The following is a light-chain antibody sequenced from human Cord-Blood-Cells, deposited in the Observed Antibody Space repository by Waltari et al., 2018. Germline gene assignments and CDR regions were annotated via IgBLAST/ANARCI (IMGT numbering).Light chain of an antibody. CDR3: QQYYSTPYT. Sequence: DIVMTQSPDSLAVSLGERATIKCKSSQSVLYSSNNKNNLAWYQQKPGQPPKLLIYWASTRESGVPDRFSGSGSGTDFTLTISSLQAEDVAVYYCQQYYSTPYTFGQGTKLEIK. CDR1: QSVLYSSNNKNN. V-gene: IGKV4-1*01. J-gene: IGKJ2*01. CDR2: WAS.